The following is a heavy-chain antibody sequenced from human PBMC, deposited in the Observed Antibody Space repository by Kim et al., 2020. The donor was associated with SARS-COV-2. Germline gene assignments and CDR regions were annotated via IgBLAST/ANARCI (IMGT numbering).Heavy chain of an antibody. V-gene: IGHV3-23*01. CDR3: AKRLLDRGVVDY. D-gene: IGHD2-21*01. CDR2: ISSNGATP. J-gene: IGHJ4*02. Sequence: GGSLRLSCAASGFTFSTYVMNWVRQAPGKGLEWVSIISSNGATPNYADSVRGRFTISRDNSKNTLYLQMNTLRAEDTAIYYCAKRLLDRGVVDYWGQGTLVTVSS. CDR1: GFTFSTYV.